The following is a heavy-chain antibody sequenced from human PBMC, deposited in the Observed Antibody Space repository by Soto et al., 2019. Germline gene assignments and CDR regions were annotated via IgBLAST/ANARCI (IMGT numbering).Heavy chain of an antibody. D-gene: IGHD5-18*01. CDR3: AKVARAMVSGLFDY. V-gene: IGHV3-23*01. CDR1: GFTFSSYA. J-gene: IGHJ4*01. Sequence: PGGSLRLSCAASGFTFSSYATSWVRQAPGKGLEWVSTISGSGGSTYYADSVKGRFTISRDNSKNTLYLQMNSLRAEDTAVYYCAKVARAMVSGLFDYWGQGTLVTVSS. CDR2: ISGSGGST.